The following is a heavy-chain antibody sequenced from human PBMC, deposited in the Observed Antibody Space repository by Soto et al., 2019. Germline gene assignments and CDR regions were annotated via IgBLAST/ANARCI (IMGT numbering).Heavy chain of an antibody. Sequence: SETLSLTCTVSGGSISSYYWSWIRQPPGKGLEGIGYIYYSGNTNYNPSLKSRVTISVDTSKSQFSLKLSSVTAADTAVYYCARYNWNDAGAFDIWGQGTMVTVSS. J-gene: IGHJ3*02. CDR3: ARYNWNDAGAFDI. CDR2: IYYSGNT. V-gene: IGHV4-59*01. D-gene: IGHD1-1*01. CDR1: GGSISSYY.